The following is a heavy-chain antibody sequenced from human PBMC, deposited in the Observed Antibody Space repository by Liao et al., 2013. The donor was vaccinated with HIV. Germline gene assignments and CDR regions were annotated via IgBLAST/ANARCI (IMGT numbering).Heavy chain of an antibody. CDR2: VHASGST. Sequence: QVQLQQWGAGLLKPSETLFLTCTVTGDSTSDYYWSWIRQPAGKGLEWIGRVHASGSTNYNPSLRSRVTMSVDTSRNQFSLQLSSVTAADTALYYCARAPYRGHYYYYYMDVWGKGTTVTVSS. V-gene: IGHV4-59*10. CDR1: GDSTSDYY. J-gene: IGHJ6*03. CDR3: ARAPYRGHYYYYYMDV. D-gene: IGHD3-10*01.